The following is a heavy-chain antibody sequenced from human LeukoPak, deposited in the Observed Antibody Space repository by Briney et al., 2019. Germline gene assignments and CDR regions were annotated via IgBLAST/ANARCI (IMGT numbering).Heavy chain of an antibody. CDR3: AREEGAETRFDP. CDR2: INPNSGGT. Sequence: GASVKVSCKASGYTFTGYYMHWVRQAPGQGLEWMGWINPNSGGTNYAQEFQGRVTMTRDTSISTAYMELSRLRSDDTAVYYCAREEGAETRFDPWGQGTLVTVSS. D-gene: IGHD1-26*01. J-gene: IGHJ5*02. CDR1: GYTFTGYY. V-gene: IGHV1-2*02.